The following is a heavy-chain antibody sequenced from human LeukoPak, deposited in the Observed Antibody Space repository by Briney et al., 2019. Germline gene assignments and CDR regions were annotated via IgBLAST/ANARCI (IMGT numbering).Heavy chain of an antibody. CDR2: ITASGTAM. D-gene: IGHD1-26*01. V-gene: IGHV3-48*02. CDR1: GFTFSNYA. J-gene: IGHJ4*02. Sequence: GGSLRLSCAASGFTFSNYAMNWVRQAPGKGLEWVSHITASGTAMFYADSVKGRFTISRDNAKNSLYLQMNSLRDEDTAVYYCASSGSYRFDYWGQGTLVTVSS. CDR3: ASSGSYRFDY.